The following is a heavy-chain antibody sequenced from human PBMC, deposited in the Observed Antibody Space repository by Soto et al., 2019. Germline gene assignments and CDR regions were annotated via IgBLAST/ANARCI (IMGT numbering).Heavy chain of an antibody. V-gene: IGHV1-69*05. Sequence: SVKVSCKASGGTFSSYAISWVRQAPGQGLEWMGGIIPIFGTANYAQKFQGRVTMTTDESTSTAYMELRSLRSDDTAVYYCAREGGYWSSTSCYAQKGFDYWGQGTLVTVAS. CDR3: AREGGYWSSTSCYAQKGFDY. CDR1: GGTFSSYA. D-gene: IGHD2-2*01. CDR2: IIPIFGTA. J-gene: IGHJ4*02.